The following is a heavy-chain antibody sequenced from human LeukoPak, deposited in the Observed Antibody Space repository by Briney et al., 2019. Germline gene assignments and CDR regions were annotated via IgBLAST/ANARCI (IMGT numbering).Heavy chain of an antibody. Sequence: GGSLRLSCAASGFTFSSYWMHWLRQAPGKGLVWVSRINSDGSSTSYADSVKGRFTISRDNAKNTLYLQMNSLKAEDTAVYYCAREQRIAENWFDPWGQGTLVTVSS. CDR2: INSDGSST. CDR1: GFTFSSYW. J-gene: IGHJ5*02. CDR3: AREQRIAENWFDP. D-gene: IGHD6-13*01. V-gene: IGHV3-74*01.